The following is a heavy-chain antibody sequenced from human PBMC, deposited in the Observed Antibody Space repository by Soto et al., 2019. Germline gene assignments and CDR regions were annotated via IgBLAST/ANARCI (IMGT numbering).Heavy chain of an antibody. CDR1: GGSISSYY. CDR2: IYYSGST. J-gene: IGHJ3*02. Sequence: PSETLSLTCTVSGGSISSYYWSWIRQPPGKGLERIGYIYYSGSTNYNPSLKSRVTISVDTSKNQFSLKLSSVTAADTAVYYCARGRGGWFINQLLNAFDIRGQGTMVTVSS. V-gene: IGHV4-59*01. CDR3: ARGRGGWFINQLLNAFDI. D-gene: IGHD2-2*01.